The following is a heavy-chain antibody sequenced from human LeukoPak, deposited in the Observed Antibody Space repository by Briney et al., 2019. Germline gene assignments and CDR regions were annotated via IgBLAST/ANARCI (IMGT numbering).Heavy chain of an antibody. D-gene: IGHD6-6*01. CDR2: ISGSGGST. Sequence: GGSLRLSCAASGFTFSSYAMSWVRQAPGKGLEWVSAISGSGGSTYYADSVKGRFTISRDNAKNSLYLQMNSLRAEDTAVYYCAKGERDSSSSVYFDYWGQGTLVTVSS. CDR1: GFTFSSYA. CDR3: AKGERDSSSSVYFDY. V-gene: IGHV3-23*01. J-gene: IGHJ4*02.